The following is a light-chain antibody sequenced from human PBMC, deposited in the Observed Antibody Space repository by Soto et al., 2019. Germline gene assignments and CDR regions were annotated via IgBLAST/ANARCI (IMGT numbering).Light chain of an antibody. V-gene: IGKV3D-15*01. CDR3: QHYDNWT. Sequence: EIVMTQSPATLSVSPGERVTLSCRASQSVSSNLAWYQQKPGQAPRLLIYGASTRATGIPARFSGSGSGTEFTLTISSLHAEDFAVYYCQHYDNWTFGQGTKGEIK. CDR1: QSVSSN. CDR2: GAS. J-gene: IGKJ1*01.